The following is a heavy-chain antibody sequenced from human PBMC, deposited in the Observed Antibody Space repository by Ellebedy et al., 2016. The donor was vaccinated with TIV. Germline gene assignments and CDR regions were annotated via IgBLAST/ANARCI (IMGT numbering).Heavy chain of an antibody. CDR3: VKDRDYGDYEFDY. V-gene: IGHV3-9*01. D-gene: IGHD4-17*01. Sequence: SLKISCAASGFTFDDYAMHSVRQAPGKGLEWVSGISWNGDNMGYADSVKGRFTISRDNAKNSLYLQMNSLRAEDTALYYCVKDRDYGDYEFDYWGQGTLVTVSS. CDR1: GFTFDDYA. J-gene: IGHJ4*02. CDR2: ISWNGDNM.